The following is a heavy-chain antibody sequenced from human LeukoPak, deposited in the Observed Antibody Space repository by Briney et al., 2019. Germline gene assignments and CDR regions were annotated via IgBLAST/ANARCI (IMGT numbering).Heavy chain of an antibody. V-gene: IGHV4-31*03. CDR2: IYYSGST. D-gene: IGHD2-21*02. J-gene: IGHJ6*04. CDR1: GGSISSGGYY. Sequence: SETLSLTCTVSGGSISSGGYYWSWIRQHPGKGLEWIGYIYYSGSTYYNPSLKSRVTISVGTSKNQFSLKLSSVTAADTAVYYCARAKAPPCGGDCYTVISYYYYGMDVWGKGTTVTVSS. CDR3: ARAKAPPCGGDCYTVISYYYYGMDV.